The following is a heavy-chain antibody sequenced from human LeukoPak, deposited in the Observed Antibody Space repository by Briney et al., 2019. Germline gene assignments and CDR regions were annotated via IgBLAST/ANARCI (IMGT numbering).Heavy chain of an antibody. Sequence: GGSLRLSCAASGFTFSSYETNWVRQAPGKGLEWVSYISSSGSTIYYADSVKGRFTISRDNAKNSLYLQMNSLRAEDTAVYYCARDQEGPGGWYYWGQGTLVTVSS. CDR3: ARDQEGPGGWYY. D-gene: IGHD6-19*01. CDR1: GFTFSSYE. V-gene: IGHV3-48*03. CDR2: ISSSGSTI. J-gene: IGHJ4*02.